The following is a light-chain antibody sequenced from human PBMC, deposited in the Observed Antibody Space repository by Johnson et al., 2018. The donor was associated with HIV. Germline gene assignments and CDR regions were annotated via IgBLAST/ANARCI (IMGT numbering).Light chain of an antibody. J-gene: IGLJ1*01. V-gene: IGLV1-51*01. CDR2: ENN. CDR1: TSKIGNNY. CDR3: GTWDTSPGAHYV. Sequence: QSVLTQPPSVSAAPGQKVTISCSGSTSKIGNNYVSWYQHLPGAAPKLLIYENNKRPSGIPDRFSASQSGTSATLDITGPQTGDEADYYCGTWDTSPGAHYVFGSGTKVTVL.